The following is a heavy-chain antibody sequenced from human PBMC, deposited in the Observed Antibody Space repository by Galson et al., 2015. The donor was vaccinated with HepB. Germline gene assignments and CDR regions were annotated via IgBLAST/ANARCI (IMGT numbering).Heavy chain of an antibody. CDR3: ARNSPVGPYNYYYYMDV. D-gene: IGHD1-1*01. Sequence: TLSLTCSVSGGSISSGGYYWSWVRQPARGGVPWIGRINNNGSTTHNPSLKSRVTMSVDTSRNQFTLKVTYVTAADTAVYYCARNSPVGPYNYYYYMDVWGKGTTVTASS. J-gene: IGHJ6*03. CDR2: INNNGST. V-gene: IGHV4-61*02. CDR1: GGSISSGGYY.